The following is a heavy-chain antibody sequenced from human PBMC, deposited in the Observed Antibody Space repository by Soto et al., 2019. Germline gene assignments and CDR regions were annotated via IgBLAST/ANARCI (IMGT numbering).Heavy chain of an antibody. J-gene: IGHJ4*02. Sequence: KSSETLSLTCTVSGGSISGSYWSWIRQTPGKGLEWVGYIHYSGSTNYNASLKILFTMSVDSAKNQFSLHLRSVTPPHTAASFCSQSRPTDADGYSFDYWGQGALVTVSS. D-gene: IGHD2-15*01. CDR1: GGSISGSY. CDR3: SQSRPTDADGYSFDY. V-gene: IGHV4-59*01. CDR2: IHYSGST.